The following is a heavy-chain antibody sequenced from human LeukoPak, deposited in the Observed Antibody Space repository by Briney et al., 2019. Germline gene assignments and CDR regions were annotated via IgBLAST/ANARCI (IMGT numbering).Heavy chain of an antibody. D-gene: IGHD1-26*01. J-gene: IGHJ4*02. Sequence: GGSLRLXCAASGFTFSSYAMSWVRQAPGKGLEWVSAISGSGGSTYYADSVKGRFTISRDNSKNTLYLQMNSQRAEDTAVYYCATGKRSYPLDYWGQRTLVTVSS. CDR2: ISGSGGST. CDR3: ATGKRSYPLDY. V-gene: IGHV3-23*01. CDR1: GFTFSSYA.